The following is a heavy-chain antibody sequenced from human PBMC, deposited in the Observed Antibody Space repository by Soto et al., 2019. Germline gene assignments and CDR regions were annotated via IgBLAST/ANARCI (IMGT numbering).Heavy chain of an antibody. J-gene: IGHJ3*02. CDR3: ARITGGTRAFDI. V-gene: IGHV3-21*01. CDR1: GFTFSSYS. D-gene: IGHD2-8*02. Sequence: EVQLVESGGGLVKPGGSLRLSCAASGFTFSSYSMNWVRQAPGKGLEWVSSISSSSSYIYYADSVKGRFTISRDNAKNSRYLQMNSLRAEDTAVYYCARITGGTRAFDIWVQGTMVTVSS. CDR2: ISSSSSYI.